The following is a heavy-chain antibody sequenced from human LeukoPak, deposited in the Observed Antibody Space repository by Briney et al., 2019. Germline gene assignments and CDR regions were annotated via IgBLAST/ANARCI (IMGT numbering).Heavy chain of an antibody. CDR1: GGSFSGYY. V-gene: IGHV4-34*01. J-gene: IGHJ4*02. CDR2: INHSGST. CDR3: ARTPLRYSGYARRYYFDY. Sequence: PSETLSLTCAVYGGSFSGYYWSWIRQPPGKGLEWIGEINHSGSTNYNPSLKSRVTISVDTSTNQFSLKLSSVTAADTAVYYCARTPLRYSGYARRYYFDYWGQGTLVTVSS. D-gene: IGHD5-12*01.